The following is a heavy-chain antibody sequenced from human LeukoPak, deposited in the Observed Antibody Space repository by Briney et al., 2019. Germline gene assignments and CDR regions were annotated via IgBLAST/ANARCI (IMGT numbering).Heavy chain of an antibody. Sequence: SETLSLTCAVYGGSFSDYYWSWIRQPPGKGLEWIGEINHSGSTNYNPSLKSRVTISVDTSKNQFSLKLSSVTAADTAVYYCARGGFLEWLYWFDPWGQGTLVTVSS. CDR2: INHSGST. D-gene: IGHD3-3*01. CDR1: GGSFSDYY. J-gene: IGHJ5*02. CDR3: ARGGFLEWLYWFDP. V-gene: IGHV4-34*01.